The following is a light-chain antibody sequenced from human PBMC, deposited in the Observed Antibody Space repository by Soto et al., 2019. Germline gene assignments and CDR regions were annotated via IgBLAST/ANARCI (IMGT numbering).Light chain of an antibody. CDR3: QQYNSYSYT. V-gene: IGKV1-5*01. Sequence: IQMPQSPSPLSASVGDRVTITCRASQGISSWFAWYQQKPGQAPKLLIYDASSLESGVPSWFSGSGSGTEFTLTISSLQPDDFAAYYCQQYNSYSYTFGQGTKLEIK. J-gene: IGKJ2*01. CDR1: QGISSW. CDR2: DAS.